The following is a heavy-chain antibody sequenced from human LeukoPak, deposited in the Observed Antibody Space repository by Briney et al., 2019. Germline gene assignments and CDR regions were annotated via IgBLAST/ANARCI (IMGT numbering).Heavy chain of an antibody. J-gene: IGHJ3*02. CDR1: GGTFSSYA. Sequence: SVKVSCKASGGTFSSYAISWVRQAPGQGLEWMGGIIPIFGTANYAQKFQGRVTITADESTSTAYMELSSLRSEDTAVYYCAREGYYYTTQKSGGRGDAFDIWGQGTMVTVSS. V-gene: IGHV1-69*13. CDR3: AREGYYYTTQKSGGRGDAFDI. CDR2: IIPIFGTA. D-gene: IGHD3-22*01.